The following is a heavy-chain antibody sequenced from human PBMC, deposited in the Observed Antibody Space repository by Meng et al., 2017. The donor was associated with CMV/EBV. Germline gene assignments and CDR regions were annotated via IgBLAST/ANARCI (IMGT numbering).Heavy chain of an antibody. J-gene: IGHJ3*02. CDR3: ARGRGWRAVYYYRGGSAPGDAFDI. D-gene: IGHD3-10*01. CDR2: NNHSGST. V-gene: IGHV4-34*01. Sequence: SETLSLTCAVYGGSFSGYYWSWIRQPPGKGLEWIGENNHSGSTNYNPSLKSRVTISVDTSKNQFSLKLSSVTAADTAVYYCARGRGWRAVYYYRGGSAPGDAFDIWGQGTMVTVSS. CDR1: GGSFSGYY.